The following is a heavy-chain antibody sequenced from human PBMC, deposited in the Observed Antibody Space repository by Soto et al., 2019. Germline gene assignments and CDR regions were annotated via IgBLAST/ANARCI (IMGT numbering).Heavy chain of an antibody. CDR2: ISSRSSYI. Sequence: EVQLVESGGGLVKPGGSLRLSCAASGFTFSTYSMNWVRQAPGQGLEWVSSISSRSSYIYYADSVKGRFTISRDNAKNSLYLQMNSLRPEDTAVYYCASVFVGATAHDAFDMWGQGTMVTVCS. CDR3: ASVFVGATAHDAFDM. V-gene: IGHV3-21*01. CDR1: GFTFSTYS. D-gene: IGHD1-26*01. J-gene: IGHJ3*02.